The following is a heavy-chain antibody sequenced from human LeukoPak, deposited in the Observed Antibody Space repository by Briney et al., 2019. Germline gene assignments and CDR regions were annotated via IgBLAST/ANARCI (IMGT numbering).Heavy chain of an antibody. CDR1: GFTFSSNA. V-gene: IGHV3-30-3*01. Sequence: GRSLRLSCAASGFTFSSNAMHWVRQAPGKGLEWVAVISYDGSNKYYADSVKGRFTISRDNSKNTLYLQMNSLRAEDTAVYYCARDPSSMDAFDIWGQGTMVTVSS. J-gene: IGHJ3*02. CDR3: ARDPSSMDAFDI. CDR2: ISYDGSNK. D-gene: IGHD2/OR15-2a*01.